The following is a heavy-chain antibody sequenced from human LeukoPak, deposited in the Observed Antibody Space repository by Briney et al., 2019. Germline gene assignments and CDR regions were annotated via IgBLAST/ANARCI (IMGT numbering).Heavy chain of an antibody. CDR3: ARHRGGLGQWLVRDYYYYYMDV. Sequence: PSETLSLTCAVYGGSFRGYYWTWIRRPPGKGLEWIGNIYYSGTTYYNPSLKSRVTISVDTSKNQFSLKLSSVTAADTAVYYCARHRGGLGQWLVRDYYYYYMDVWGKGTTVTISS. CDR2: IYYSGTT. V-gene: IGHV4-34*01. D-gene: IGHD6-19*01. CDR1: GGSFRGYY. J-gene: IGHJ6*03.